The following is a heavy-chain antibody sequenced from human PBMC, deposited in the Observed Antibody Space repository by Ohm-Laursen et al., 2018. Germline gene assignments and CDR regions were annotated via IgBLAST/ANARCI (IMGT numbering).Heavy chain of an antibody. D-gene: IGHD3-22*01. CDR1: GFTFADYG. J-gene: IGHJ3*02. Sequence: GSLRLSCTASGFTFADYGMSWVRQTPGKGLEWVSGINWNGGSTGHADSVKGRFSISRDNAKNSLYLQMNSLRAEDTALYHCARDGPIRSDGSGYYTTDAFDIWGQGTMVTVSS. CDR2: INWNGGST. CDR3: ARDGPIRSDGSGYYTTDAFDI. V-gene: IGHV3-20*01.